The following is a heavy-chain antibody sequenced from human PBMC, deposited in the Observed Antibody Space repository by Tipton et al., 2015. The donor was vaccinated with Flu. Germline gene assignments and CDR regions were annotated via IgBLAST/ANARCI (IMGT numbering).Heavy chain of an antibody. Sequence: TLSLTCSVSGYSITSGYYWGWFRQPPGKGLEWIGSISHGGGTYTNPSLKGRVVLSVDASMSKNQFSLKLSSVTAADTAVYYCARGSGSGTYVIFDYWGPGTLVTVSS. D-gene: IGHD3-10*01. CDR2: ISHGGGT. CDR3: ARGSGSGTYVIFDY. CDR1: GYSITSGYY. V-gene: IGHV4-38-2*02. J-gene: IGHJ4*02.